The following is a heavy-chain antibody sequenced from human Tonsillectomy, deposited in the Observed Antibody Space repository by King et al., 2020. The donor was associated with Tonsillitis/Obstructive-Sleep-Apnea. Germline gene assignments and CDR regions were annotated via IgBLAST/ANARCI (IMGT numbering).Heavy chain of an antibody. CDR3: ARTRYDSSGYSSFFFDY. Sequence: QLQESGPGLVKPSETLSLTCTVSGGSVSIVSYCWSWIRQPPGKGLEWIAYIYSTGSTTYNPSLKSRVTISVDTSKNQFSLNLGSVTAADTAVYFCARTRYDSSGYSSFFFDYWGQGTLVTVSS. D-gene: IGHD3-22*01. CDR2: IYSTGST. J-gene: IGHJ4*02. V-gene: IGHV4-61*01. CDR1: GGSVSIVSYC.